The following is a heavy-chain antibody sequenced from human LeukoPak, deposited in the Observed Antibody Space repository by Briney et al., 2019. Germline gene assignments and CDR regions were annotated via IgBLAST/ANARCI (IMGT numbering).Heavy chain of an antibody. CDR1: GFTFSSYA. J-gene: IGHJ4*02. D-gene: IGHD3-22*01. CDR2: ISGSGGST. Sequence: GGSLRLSCAASGFTFSSYAMSWVRQAPGKGLEWVSAISGSGGSTYYADSVQGRFTISRDDSKSTLYLQMNSLRAEDTAVYYCAKSHPVTMIIMVISYFDFWGQGTLVTVSS. V-gene: IGHV3-23*01. CDR3: AKSHPVTMIIMVISYFDF.